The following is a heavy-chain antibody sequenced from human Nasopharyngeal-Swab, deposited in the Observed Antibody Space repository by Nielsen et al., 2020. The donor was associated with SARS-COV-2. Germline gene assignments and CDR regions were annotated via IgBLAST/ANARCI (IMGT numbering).Heavy chain of an antibody. CDR1: GGSISSSSYY. V-gene: IGHV4-39*02. CDR3: AREIITIFGVVIPNWFDP. J-gene: IGHJ5*02. CDR2: IYYSGST. D-gene: IGHD3-3*01. Sequence: SETLSLTCTVSGGSISSSSYYWGWIRQPPGKGLEWIGSIYYSGSTYYNPSLKSRVTISVDTFKNQFSLKLSSVTAADTAVYYCAREIITIFGVVIPNWFDPWGQGTLVTASS.